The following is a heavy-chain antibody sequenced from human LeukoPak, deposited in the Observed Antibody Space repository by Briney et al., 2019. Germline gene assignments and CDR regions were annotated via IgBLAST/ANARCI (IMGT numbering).Heavy chain of an antibody. J-gene: IGHJ4*02. CDR3: ARGHDSSGYYWKYYFDY. CDR1: GCTFTVYN. CDR2: INPNSGGT. V-gene: IGHV1-2*02. D-gene: IGHD3-22*01. Sequence: ASVKVSCTASGCTFTVYNMHWVRQAPGQGLEWMGWINPNSGGTNYAQRFQGRVTMIRDTSISTAYMELSRLRSDDTAVYYCARGHDSSGYYWKYYFDYWGQGTLVTVSS.